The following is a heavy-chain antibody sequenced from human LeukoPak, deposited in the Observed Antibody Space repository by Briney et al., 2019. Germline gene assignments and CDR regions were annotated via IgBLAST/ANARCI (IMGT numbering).Heavy chain of an antibody. J-gene: IGHJ4*02. Sequence: PGGSLRLSCAASGFTFSTFAMIWVRQPPGKGLEWVANIKQDGSEKYYVDSVKGRFTISRDNAKNSLYLQMNSLRAEDTAVYYCARAPPSGVVVAAFFDYWGQGTLVTVSS. CDR3: ARAPPSGVVVAAFFDY. V-gene: IGHV3-7*01. CDR1: GFTFSTFA. D-gene: IGHD2-15*01. CDR2: IKQDGSEK.